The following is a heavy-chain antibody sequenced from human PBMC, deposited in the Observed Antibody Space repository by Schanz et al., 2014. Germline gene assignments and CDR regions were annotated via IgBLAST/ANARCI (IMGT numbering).Heavy chain of an antibody. CDR3: AKDTGYCHGGACYCFEY. V-gene: IGHV3-66*01. CDR2: IYSGVST. Sequence: EVQLVESGGDLVQPGGSQRLSCAASGFIVSSTYMTWVRQAPGKGLEWVSIIYSGVSTYYADSVKGRFTISRDNSKNTVYLQMNSLRGEDTAVYFCAKDTGYCHGGACYCFEYWGLGTLVTVSS. CDR1: GFIVSSTY. D-gene: IGHD2-8*02. J-gene: IGHJ4*02.